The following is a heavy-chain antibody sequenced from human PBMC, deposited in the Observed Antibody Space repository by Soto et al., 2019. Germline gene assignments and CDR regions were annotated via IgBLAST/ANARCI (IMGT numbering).Heavy chain of an antibody. CDR3: ARITGRHLDY. CDR1: SGSISVTDVF. J-gene: IGHJ4*02. D-gene: IGHD1-20*01. Sequence: SETLSLTCTVSSGSISVTDVFWGWVRQPPGKGLEWIGNVDYSGTAYFSPSLATRVTFHVDTSKNQFSLTLYSVTAADTAVYYCARITGRHLDYWGQGILVTVS. CDR2: VDYSGTA. V-gene: IGHV4-39*01.